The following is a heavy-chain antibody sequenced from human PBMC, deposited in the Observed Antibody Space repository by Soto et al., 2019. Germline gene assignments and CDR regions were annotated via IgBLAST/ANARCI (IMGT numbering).Heavy chain of an antibody. CDR3: TTGVNKYCSGGSCYSPSPASFDH. J-gene: IGHJ4*02. Sequence: EVQLVESGGGLVKPGGSLRLSCVASGFTFANGLMSWVRQAPGKGLERVGLIKSRTDGGPTDHAEPVKGRFTLSRDDSKNTMYLQMNSLKTADTALYFCTTGVNKYCSGGSCYSPSPASFDHWGQGTLVIVSS. D-gene: IGHD2-15*01. V-gene: IGHV3-15*01. CDR2: IKSRTDGGPT. CDR1: GFTFANGL.